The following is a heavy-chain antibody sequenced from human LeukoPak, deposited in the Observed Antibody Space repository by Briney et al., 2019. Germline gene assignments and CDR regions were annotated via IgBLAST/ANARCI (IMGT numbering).Heavy chain of an antibody. Sequence: SETLSLTCAVSGGSISSSNWWSWVRQPPGKGLEWIGEIYHSGSTNYNPSLKSRVTISVDKSKNQFSPKLSSVTAADTAVYYCATIHCSGGSCYSGGLNYWGQGTLVTVSS. CDR3: ATIHCSGGSCYSGGLNY. D-gene: IGHD2-15*01. V-gene: IGHV4-4*02. CDR2: IYHSGST. J-gene: IGHJ4*02. CDR1: GGSISSSNW.